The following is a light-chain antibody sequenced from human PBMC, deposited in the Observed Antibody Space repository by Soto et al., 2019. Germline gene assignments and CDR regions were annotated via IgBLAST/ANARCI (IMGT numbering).Light chain of an antibody. CDR1: QTISSW. Sequence: DIQRTQSPSTLSVSVGDRFTITCRAIQTISSWLGWYQQKPGKATKLLIYKASTLKSGVPSRFSGSGSGKEFTLTISSLQPDDFATYYCQHYNSYSEAFGQGTKVDIK. V-gene: IGKV1-5*03. CDR2: KAS. J-gene: IGKJ1*01. CDR3: QHYNSYSEA.